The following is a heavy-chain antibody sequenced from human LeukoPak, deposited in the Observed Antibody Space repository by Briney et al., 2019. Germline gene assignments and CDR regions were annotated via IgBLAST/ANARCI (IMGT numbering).Heavy chain of an antibody. CDR2: ISSSSSTV. V-gene: IGHV3-48*02. CDR1: GFTFSSYS. J-gene: IGHJ5*02. D-gene: IGHD6-13*01. CDR3: ARRVIAGSGNWFDP. Sequence: GGSLRLSCAASGFTFSSYSMNWDRQAPGKGLEWISVISSSSSTVYYADSVKGRFTISRDNAKNSLYLQMNSLRDEDTAVYYCARRVIAGSGNWFDPWGQGTLVTVSS.